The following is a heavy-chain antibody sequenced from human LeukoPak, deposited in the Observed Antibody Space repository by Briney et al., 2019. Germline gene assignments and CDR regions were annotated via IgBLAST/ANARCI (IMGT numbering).Heavy chain of an antibody. CDR1: GFTFSNFG. CDR3: ARVWRGNTYGPGDY. CDR2: ISYDGSNK. Sequence: AGGSLRLSCAASGFTFSNFGMHWVRQAPGKGLEWVALISYDGSNKYYADSVKGRFTISRDNSKNTLHLQMSSLRVEDTAVYYCARVWRGNTYGPGDYWGQGTLVTVSS. J-gene: IGHJ4*02. V-gene: IGHV3-30*12. D-gene: IGHD5-18*01.